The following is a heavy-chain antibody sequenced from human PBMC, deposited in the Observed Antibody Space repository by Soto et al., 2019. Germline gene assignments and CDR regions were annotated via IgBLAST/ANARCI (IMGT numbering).Heavy chain of an antibody. CDR2: IWYDGSNK. J-gene: IGHJ3*02. CDR1: GFTFSSYG. D-gene: IGHD6-19*01. V-gene: IGHV3-33*01. CDR3: ARDIRRASGRRGVFDI. Sequence: GGSLRLSCAASGFTFSSYGMHWVRQAPGKGLEWVAVIWYDGSNKYYADSVKGRFTISRDNSKNTLYLQMNSLRAEDTAVYYCARDIRRASGRRGVFDIWGQGTMVTVSS.